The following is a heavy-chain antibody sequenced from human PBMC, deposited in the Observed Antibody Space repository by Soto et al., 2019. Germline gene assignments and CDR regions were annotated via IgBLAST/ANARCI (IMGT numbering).Heavy chain of an antibody. V-gene: IGHV3-30*18. D-gene: IGHD6-19*01. Sequence: PGAPVRLASAASGFNFSSSGIHWVSQAPGKGLEWVAVISYDGSNKYYADSVKGRFTISRDNSKNTLYLQMNSLRAEDTAVYYCAKLAVAGTGVFDYWGQGT. CDR1: GFNFSSSG. J-gene: IGHJ4*02. CDR2: ISYDGSNK. CDR3: AKLAVAGTGVFDY.